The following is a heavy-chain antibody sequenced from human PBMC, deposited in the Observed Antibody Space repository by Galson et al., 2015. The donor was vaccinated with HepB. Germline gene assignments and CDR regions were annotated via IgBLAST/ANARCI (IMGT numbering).Heavy chain of an antibody. CDR2: IRYDGSNK. CDR1: GFTFSSYG. V-gene: IGHV3-30*02. D-gene: IGHD2-2*01. CDR3: ANFIVVVPAAMSQSRAAAGEGFDAFDI. J-gene: IGHJ3*02. Sequence: SLRLSCAASGFTFSSYGMHWVRQAPGKGLEWVAFIRYDGSNKYYADSVKGRFTISRDNSKNTLYLQMNSLRAEDTAVYYCANFIVVVPAAMSQSRAAAGEGFDAFDIWGQGTMVTVSP.